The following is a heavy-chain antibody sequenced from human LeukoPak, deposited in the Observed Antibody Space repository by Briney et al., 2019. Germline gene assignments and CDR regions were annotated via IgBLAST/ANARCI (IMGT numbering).Heavy chain of an antibody. V-gene: IGHV3-30-3*01. D-gene: IGHD3-3*01. Sequence: GGSLRLSCAASGFTFSRYTMLWVRQAPGKGLQWVAVMSYDANNKYYADSVKGRFTISRDHSKSTLYLQMNSLRPEDTAVYYCARGGTYYDYWSDSWGQGTLVTVSS. CDR3: ARGGTYYDYWSDS. CDR1: GFTFSRYT. CDR2: MSYDANNK. J-gene: IGHJ5*02.